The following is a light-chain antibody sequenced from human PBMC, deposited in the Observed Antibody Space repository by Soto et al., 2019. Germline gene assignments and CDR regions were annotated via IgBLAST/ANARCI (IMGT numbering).Light chain of an antibody. CDR2: EVS. CDR3: SSYTSSSTLEV. Sequence: QSVLTXPASVSGSPGQSITISCTGTSSDVGGYNYVSWYQQHPGKAPKLMIYEVSNRPSGVSNRFSGSKSGNTASLTISGLQAEDEADYYCSSYTSSSTLEVFGTGTKVTVL. J-gene: IGLJ1*01. V-gene: IGLV2-14*01. CDR1: SSDVGGYNY.